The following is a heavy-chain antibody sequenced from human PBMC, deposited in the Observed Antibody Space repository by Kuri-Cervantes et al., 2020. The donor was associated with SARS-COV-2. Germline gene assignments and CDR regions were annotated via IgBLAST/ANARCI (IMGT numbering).Heavy chain of an antibody. V-gene: IGHV1-46*01. CDR1: GYTFTSYY. Sequence: GGSLRLSCKASGYTFTSYYMHWVRQAPGQGLEWMGIINPSGGSTSYAQKFQGRVAMTRDTSTSTVYMELSSLRSEDTAVYYCARGHIVDARDYWGQGTLVTVSS. CDR2: INPSGGST. D-gene: IGHD2-21*01. CDR3: ARGHIVDARDY. J-gene: IGHJ4*02.